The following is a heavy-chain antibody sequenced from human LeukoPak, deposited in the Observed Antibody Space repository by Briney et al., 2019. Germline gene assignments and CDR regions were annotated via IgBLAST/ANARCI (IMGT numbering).Heavy chain of an antibody. D-gene: IGHD2-2*01. CDR3: ARVASRVVDI. J-gene: IGHJ3*02. CDR2: INHSGST. V-gene: IGHV4-34*01. Sequence: SETLSLTCAVYGGSFSGYYWSWIRQPPGKGLEWIGEINHSGSTNYNPSLKSRVTISVDTSKNQFSLKLSSVAAADTAVYYCARVASRVVDIWGQGTMVTVSS. CDR1: GGSFSGYY.